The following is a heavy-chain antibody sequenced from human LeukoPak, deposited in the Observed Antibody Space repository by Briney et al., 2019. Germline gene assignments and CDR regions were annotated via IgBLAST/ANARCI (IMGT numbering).Heavy chain of an antibody. Sequence: GGSLRLSCAASGFSFNTYAMSWVRQAPGKGLEWVSAISNTGGSTYYADSVKGRFTISRDKSKNTLSLQMNSLRAEDTAVYYCAQQVGYCSGGSCYFTYWGQGTLVTVSS. CDR3: AQQVGYCSGGSCYFTY. CDR2: ISNTGGST. D-gene: IGHD2-15*01. CDR1: GFSFNTYA. J-gene: IGHJ1*01. V-gene: IGHV3-23*01.